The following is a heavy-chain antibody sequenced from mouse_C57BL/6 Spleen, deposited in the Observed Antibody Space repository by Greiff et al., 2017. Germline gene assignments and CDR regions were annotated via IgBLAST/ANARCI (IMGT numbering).Heavy chain of an antibody. CDR2: ISNGGGST. CDR1: GFTFSDYY. CDR3: ASSTTVRYAMDD. Sequence: EVMLVESGGGLVQPGGSLKLSCAASGFTFSDYYMYWVRQTPEKRLEWVAYISNGGGSTYYPDTVKGRFTISRDNAKNTLYLQMSRLKSEDTAMYYCASSTTVRYAMDDWGQGTSVTVAS. J-gene: IGHJ4*01. D-gene: IGHD1-1*01. V-gene: IGHV5-12*01.